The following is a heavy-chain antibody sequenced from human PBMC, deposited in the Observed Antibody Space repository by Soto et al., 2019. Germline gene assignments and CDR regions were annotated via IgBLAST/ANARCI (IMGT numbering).Heavy chain of an antibody. CDR1: GFTFSSYS. CDR3: ARDHSSSWYLDYYYGMDV. V-gene: IGHV3-21*01. J-gene: IGHJ6*01. Sequence: EVQLVESGGGLVKPGGSLRLSCAASGFTFSSYSMNWVRQAPGKGLEWVSSISSSSSYIYYADSVKGRFTISRDNAKNSLYLQMNRLRAEDTAVYYCARDHSSSWYLDYYYGMDVWGQGTTVTVSS. CDR2: ISSSSSYI. D-gene: IGHD6-13*01.